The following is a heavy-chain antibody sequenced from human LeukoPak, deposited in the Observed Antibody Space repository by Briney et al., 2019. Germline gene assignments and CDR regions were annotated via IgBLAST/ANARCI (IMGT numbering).Heavy chain of an antibody. Sequence: ASVNVSCTASGDTFTSYGISWVRQAPGQGLEWIGWISAYNGNTNYAQKLQGRATMTTATSTRKAYLELRSLRCDDTAVYYCAVTYYYDSSGYRSGPRNWFDPWGQGTLVTVSS. D-gene: IGHD3-22*01. V-gene: IGHV1-18*01. CDR1: GDTFTSYG. CDR2: ISAYNGNT. J-gene: IGHJ5*02. CDR3: AVTYYYDSSGYRSGPRNWFDP.